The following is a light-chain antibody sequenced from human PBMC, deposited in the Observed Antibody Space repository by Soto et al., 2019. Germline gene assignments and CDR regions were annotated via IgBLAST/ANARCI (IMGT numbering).Light chain of an antibody. J-gene: IGKJ1*01. CDR3: QQYETFSGT. Sequence: EIVLAQSPGTLSLSPGERATLSCRASQSVTNSFLAWYQQKPGQAPRLLIYDASALPRGVPSRFSGSGSGTKFTLTIASLQPDDFATYYCQQYETFSGTFGPGTKVEI. V-gene: IGKV3-20*01. CDR2: DAS. CDR1: QSVTNSF.